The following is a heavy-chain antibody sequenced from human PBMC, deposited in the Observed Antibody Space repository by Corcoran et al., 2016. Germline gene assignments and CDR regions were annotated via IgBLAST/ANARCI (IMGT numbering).Heavy chain of an antibody. Sequence: QVQLVESGGGVVQPGRSLRLSCAASGFTFSSYGMHWVRQAPGKGLEWVAVVSYDGSNKNYGDSVKGRFTISRDNFKNTLYLQMNSLGAEDTAVYYCAKDRGYGGNWGMDVWGQGTTVTVSS. D-gene: IGHD6-25*01. CDR1: GFTFSSYG. J-gene: IGHJ6*02. V-gene: IGHV3-30*18. CDR2: VSYDGSNK. CDR3: AKDRGYGGNWGMDV.